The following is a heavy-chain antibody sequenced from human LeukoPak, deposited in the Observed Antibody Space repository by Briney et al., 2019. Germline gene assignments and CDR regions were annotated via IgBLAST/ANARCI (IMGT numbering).Heavy chain of an antibody. D-gene: IGHD4-17*01. V-gene: IGHV3-21*06. CDR3: ASTIVTTVYPPGWYFDL. CDR1: GFIFSSYN. CDR2: ISSRSRDV. Sequence: GGSLRLSCAASGFIFSSYNMNWVRQAPGKGLEWVSSISSRSRDVYYADSVKGRFTISRDNTKSSLFLQMDSLRAEDTAVYYCASTIVTTVYPPGWYFDLWGRGTQVTVPS. J-gene: IGHJ2*01.